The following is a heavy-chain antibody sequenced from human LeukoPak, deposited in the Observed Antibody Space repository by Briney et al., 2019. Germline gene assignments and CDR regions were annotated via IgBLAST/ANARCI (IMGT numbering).Heavy chain of an antibody. V-gene: IGHV4-59*01. Sequence: PSETLSPTCTVSGGSLSSYYWSWLRQPPGKGLEWIGYIYYSGSTKYNPSLKSRVTISVDTSKNQFSLNLSSVTAADTAVYYRATLHNYYYYLDVWGKGTTVTISS. CDR3: ATLHNYYYYLDV. CDR1: GGSLSSYY. CDR2: IYYSGST. J-gene: IGHJ6*03.